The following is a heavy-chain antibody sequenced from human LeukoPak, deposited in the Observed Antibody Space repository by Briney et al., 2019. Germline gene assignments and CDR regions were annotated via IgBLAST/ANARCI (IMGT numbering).Heavy chain of an antibody. V-gene: IGHV4-39*07. CDR3: ARVYHYFDY. CDR1: GGSISSSSYY. J-gene: IGHJ4*02. D-gene: IGHD5/OR15-5a*01. Sequence: SETLSLTCTVSGGSISSSSYYWGWIRQPPGKGLEWIGGIYYSGSTYYNPSLKSRVTISVDTSKNQFSLKLSSVTAADTAVYYCARVYHYFDYWGQGTLVTVSS. CDR2: IYYSGST.